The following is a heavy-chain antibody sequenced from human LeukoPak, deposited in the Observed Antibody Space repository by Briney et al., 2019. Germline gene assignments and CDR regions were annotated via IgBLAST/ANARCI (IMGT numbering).Heavy chain of an antibody. D-gene: IGHD3-22*01. J-gene: IGHJ4*02. CDR2: VNQEGSEI. CDR3: ASEYDSSGYTRLY. V-gene: IGHV3-7*03. CDR1: GFTLGTYW. Sequence: GGSLRLSCAASGFTLGTYWMSWVRQGPGKGLEWVANVNQEGSEIYYVDSVKGRFTISRDNSKNTLYLQMNSLRAEDTAVYYCASEYDSSGYTRLYWGQGALVTVSS.